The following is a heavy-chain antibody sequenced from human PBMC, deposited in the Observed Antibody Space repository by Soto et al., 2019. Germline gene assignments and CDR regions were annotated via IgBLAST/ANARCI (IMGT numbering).Heavy chain of an antibody. CDR1: GGSISSYY. J-gene: IGHJ4*02. CDR3: ARSKYCGGDCYRYFDY. Sequence: SETLSLTCTVSGGSISSYYWSWIRQPAGKGLEWIGRIYTRGSTNYNPSLKSRVTMSVDTPKNQFSLKLSSVTAADTAVYYCARSKYCGGDCYRYFDYWGQGTMVTVSS. V-gene: IGHV4-4*07. CDR2: IYTRGST. D-gene: IGHD2-21*02.